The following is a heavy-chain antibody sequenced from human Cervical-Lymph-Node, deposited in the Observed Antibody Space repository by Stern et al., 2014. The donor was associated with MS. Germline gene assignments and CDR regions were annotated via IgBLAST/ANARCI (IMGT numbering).Heavy chain of an antibody. D-gene: IGHD2-2*01. CDR2: IYYTGST. CDR1: GGSISSGDNY. Sequence: QLQLQESGPGLVKPSQTLSLTCTVSGGSISSGDNYWSWIRQRPGKGLDWMGYIYYTGSTYYRPSLGVRATMSLDASKNQISLKLSSVTAADTAVYYCARSKEHCSSTSCYAGILDYWGQGTLVTVSS. V-gene: IGHV4-31*03. CDR3: ARSKEHCSSTSCYAGILDY. J-gene: IGHJ4*02.